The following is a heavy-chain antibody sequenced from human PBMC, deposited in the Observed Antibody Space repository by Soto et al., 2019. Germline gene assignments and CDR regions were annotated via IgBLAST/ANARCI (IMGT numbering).Heavy chain of an antibody. CDR2: ISGGGDGA. V-gene: IGHV3-23*01. CDR3: AKKGPGSLKTYWSGRGCHYAFDL. D-gene: IGHD2-15*01. CDR1: GFTFSSYA. Sequence: EVQLLESGGGLVQPGGSLRLSCAASGFTFSSYAIIWVRQAPGKGLEWVSTISGGGDGATNADSVKDHFTISRDTAKNTVDLQRNSRRAEDTAIYYCAKKGPGSLKTYWSGRGCHYAFDLWGQGTMVTVSS. J-gene: IGHJ3*01.